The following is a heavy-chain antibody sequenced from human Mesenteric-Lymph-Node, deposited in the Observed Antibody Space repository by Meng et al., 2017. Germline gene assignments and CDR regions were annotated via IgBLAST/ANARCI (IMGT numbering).Heavy chain of an antibody. CDR1: VGSTSSSNW. D-gene: IGHD6-19*01. CDR3: ARVGQWLPIDY. CDR2: IYHSGST. J-gene: IGHJ4*02. Sequence: LQGSGPGGVKTPGTLSLPCAVSVGSTSSSNWWSWVRQPPGKGLEWIGEIYHSGSTNYNPSLKSRVTISVDKSKNQFSLNLSSVTAADTAVYYCARVGQWLPIDYWGQGTLVTVSS. V-gene: IGHV4-4*03.